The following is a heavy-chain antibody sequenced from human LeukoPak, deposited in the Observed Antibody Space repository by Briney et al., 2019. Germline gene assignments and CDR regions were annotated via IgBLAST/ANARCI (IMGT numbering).Heavy chain of an antibody. J-gene: IGHJ4*02. D-gene: IGHD6-6*01. CDR2: ISGSGGST. CDR1: GFTFSSYA. CDR3: AKPRTRQLGYFDY. Sequence: PGGSLRLSCAASGFTFSSYAMSWVRQAPGKGLEWVSAISGSGGSTYYADSVKGRFTISRDNSKNTLYLQMNSLRAEDTAVYYSAKPRTRQLGYFDYWGQGTLVTVSS. V-gene: IGHV3-23*01.